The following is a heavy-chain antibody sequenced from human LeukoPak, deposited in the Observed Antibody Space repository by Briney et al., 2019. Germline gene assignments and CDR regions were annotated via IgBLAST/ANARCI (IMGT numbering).Heavy chain of an antibody. D-gene: IGHD6-13*01. Sequence: GASVKVSCKASGYIFTSYYMHWVRQAPGQGPEWMGIINPSGGRTSYAQKFQGRVSMTRDTSTSTVYMELSRLRSDDTAVYYCARSGGMQQLAPLDYWGQGTLVTVSS. CDR2: INPSGGRT. J-gene: IGHJ4*02. CDR3: ARSGGMQQLAPLDY. V-gene: IGHV1-46*01. CDR1: GYIFTSYY.